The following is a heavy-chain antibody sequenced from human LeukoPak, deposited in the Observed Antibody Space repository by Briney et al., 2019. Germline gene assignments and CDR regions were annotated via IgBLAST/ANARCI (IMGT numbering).Heavy chain of an antibody. J-gene: IGHJ4*02. D-gene: IGHD4-17*01. CDR3: ASRHYDFGYY. CDR2: ISYDGSDK. CDR1: GFTFSSYP. V-gene: IGHV3-30*04. Sequence: GGSLRLSCAASGFTFSSYPMHWVRQAPGKGLEWVAVISYDGSDKYYADSVKGRFTISRDNSKNTLYLQMNSLRAEDTAVYYCASRHYDFGYYWGQGTLVTVSS.